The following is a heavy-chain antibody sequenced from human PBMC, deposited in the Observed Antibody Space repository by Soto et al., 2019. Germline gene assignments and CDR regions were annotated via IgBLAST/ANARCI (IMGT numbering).Heavy chain of an antibody. CDR1: GDSVSSNSAA. Sequence: SPTLSLTCAISGDSVSSNSAAWNCIIHSPSRFLEWLGRTYYRSKWYNDYAVSVKSRITINPDTSKNQFSLQLNSVTPEDTAVYYCARSRLGYSSGWYPFDYWGQGTLVTVSS. V-gene: IGHV6-1*01. CDR3: ARSRLGYSSGWYPFDY. J-gene: IGHJ4*02. D-gene: IGHD6-19*01. CDR2: TYYRSKWYN.